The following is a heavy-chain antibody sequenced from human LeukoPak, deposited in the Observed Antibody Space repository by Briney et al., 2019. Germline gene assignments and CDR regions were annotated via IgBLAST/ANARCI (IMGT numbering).Heavy chain of an antibody. D-gene: IGHD3-22*01. J-gene: IGHJ3*02. Sequence: SQTLSLTCTVSGGSISSGDYYWSCIRQPPGKGLEWIGYIYYSGSTYYNPSLKSRVTISVDTSKNQFSLKLSSVTAADTAVYYCARGGIVVVTDAFDIWGQGTMVTVSS. CDR3: ARGGIVVVTDAFDI. V-gene: IGHV4-30-4*01. CDR1: GGSISSGDYY. CDR2: IYYSGST.